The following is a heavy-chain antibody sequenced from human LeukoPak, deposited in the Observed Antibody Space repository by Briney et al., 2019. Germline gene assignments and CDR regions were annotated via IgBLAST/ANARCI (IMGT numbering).Heavy chain of an antibody. D-gene: IGHD5-24*01. J-gene: IGHJ4*02. CDR2: IKQSERT. Sequence: SETLSLTCAVYGGSLSGYYWTWIRQPPGKGLEWIGEIKQSERTNYNPSLKSRVTISIDTSKNQFSLKLTSVNAADTAVYYCAREGLKNVHNPLGYWGQGTLVTVSS. CDR3: AREGLKNVHNPLGY. V-gene: IGHV4-34*01. CDR1: GGSLSGYY.